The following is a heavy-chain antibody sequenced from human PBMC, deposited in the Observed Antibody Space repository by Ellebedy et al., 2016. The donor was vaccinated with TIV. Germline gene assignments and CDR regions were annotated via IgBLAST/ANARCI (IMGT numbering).Heavy chain of an antibody. CDR1: GFSLSTNGVG. D-gene: IGHD5-12*01. CDR3: ARAPLWLPQFDY. V-gene: IGHV2-5*01. CDR2: IYWNNDK. J-gene: IGHJ4*02. Sequence: SGPTLVKPTQTLTLTCTFSGFSLSTNGVGVAWIRQPPGKALEWLTLIYWNNDKYYSPSLKSRLTITKDTSKNQVVLTMTNMDPVDTATYFCARAPLWLPQFDYWGQGTLVTVSS.